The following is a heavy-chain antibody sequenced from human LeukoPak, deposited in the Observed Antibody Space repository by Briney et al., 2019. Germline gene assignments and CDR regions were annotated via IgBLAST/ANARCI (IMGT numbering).Heavy chain of an antibody. J-gene: IGHJ6*02. V-gene: IGHV3-53*01. Sequence: GGSLRLSCAASGFTVSSNYMSWVRQAPGKGLEWVSVIYSGGSTYYADSVKGRFTISRDNSKNTLYLQMNSLRAEDTAVYYCARPTYGDYSYYYGMDVWGQGTTVTVSS. CDR2: IYSGGST. CDR3: ARPTYGDYSYYYGMDV. CDR1: GFTVSSNY. D-gene: IGHD4-17*01.